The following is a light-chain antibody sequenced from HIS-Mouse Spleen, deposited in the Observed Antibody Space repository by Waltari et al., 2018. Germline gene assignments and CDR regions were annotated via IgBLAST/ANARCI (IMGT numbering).Light chain of an antibody. CDR2: GAS. CDR3: QQYGSSPYT. V-gene: IGKV3-20*01. Sequence: EIVLTQPPGTLSLSPGERATLSVRASTSVSSSYLAWYQQKPGQAPRLLIYGASSRATGIPDRFSGSGSGTDFTLTISRLEPEDFAVYYCQQYGSSPYTFGQGTKLEIK. J-gene: IGKJ2*01. CDR1: TSVSSSY.